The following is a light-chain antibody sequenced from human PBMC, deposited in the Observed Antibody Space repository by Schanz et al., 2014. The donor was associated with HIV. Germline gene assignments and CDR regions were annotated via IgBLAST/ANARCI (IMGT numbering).Light chain of an antibody. V-gene: IGKV3-20*01. CDR3: QHFGSPPYT. J-gene: IGKJ2*01. CDR1: QTVSSNY. CDR2: AAS. Sequence: EIVLTQSPGTLSLSPGERATLSCRASQTVSSNYLVWYQQTPGQAPRLLIYAASSMATDIPGRFSGSGSGTDFSLTISGLEPEDFAVYYCQHFGSPPYTFGQGTRLEI.